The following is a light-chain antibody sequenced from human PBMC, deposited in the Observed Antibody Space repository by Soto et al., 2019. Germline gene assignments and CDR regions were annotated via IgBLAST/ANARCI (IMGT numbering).Light chain of an antibody. Sequence: TLSPSTLSLSPGERTTLSCRASQSVSSYLAWYQQKPGQAPRXLIYDASNRATGTPARFSGSGSGTDLTITISSLEPEDCEVYYCQQRSNWPLTFGHGTKVDNK. J-gene: IGKJ3*01. V-gene: IGKV3-11*01. CDR3: QQRSNWPLT. CDR2: DAS. CDR1: QSVSSY.